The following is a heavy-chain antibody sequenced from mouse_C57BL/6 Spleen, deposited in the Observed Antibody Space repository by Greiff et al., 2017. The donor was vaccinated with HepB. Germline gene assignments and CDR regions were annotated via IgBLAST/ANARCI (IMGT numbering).Heavy chain of an antibody. CDR2: ISDGGSYT. CDR1: GFTFSSYA. CDR3: ARGVYGTNGSWFAY. V-gene: IGHV5-4*03. J-gene: IGHJ3*01. D-gene: IGHD2-10*02. Sequence: DVMLVESGGGLVKPGGSLKLSCAASGFTFSSYAMSWVRQTPEKRLEWVATISDGGSYTYYQDNVKGRFTISRDKAKNNLYLQMSHLKSEDAAMYYCARGVYGTNGSWFAYWGQGTLVTVSA.